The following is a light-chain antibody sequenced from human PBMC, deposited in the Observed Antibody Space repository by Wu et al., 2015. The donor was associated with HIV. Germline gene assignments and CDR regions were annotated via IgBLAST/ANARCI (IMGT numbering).Light chain of an antibody. V-gene: IGKV3-20*01. J-gene: IGKJ2*01. CDR1: QSVSSNY. CDR2: GTS. Sequence: EFVLTQSPGTLSLSPGERVTLSCRASQSVSSNYLAWYQQKPGQPPRLFIYGTSSRATGIPDRFSGSGSGTDFTLTISRLEPEDFVVYYCQHYGRSPYTFGQGTRLEIK. CDR3: QHYGRSPYT.